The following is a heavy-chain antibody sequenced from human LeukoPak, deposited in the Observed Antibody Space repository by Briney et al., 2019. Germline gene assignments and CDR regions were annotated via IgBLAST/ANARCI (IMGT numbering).Heavy chain of an antibody. CDR1: GFTFSDYY. CDR2: ISSSGSTI. D-gene: IGHD2-2*01. J-gene: IGHJ6*02. V-gene: IGHV3-11*01. Sequence: AGGSLRLSCAASGFTFSDYYMSWIRQAPGKGLEWVSYISSSGSTIYYADSVKGRFTISRDNAKNSLYLQMNSLRAEDTAVYYCARGLCSSTSCYAYYYYGMDVWGQGTTVTVPS. CDR3: ARGLCSSTSCYAYYYYGMDV.